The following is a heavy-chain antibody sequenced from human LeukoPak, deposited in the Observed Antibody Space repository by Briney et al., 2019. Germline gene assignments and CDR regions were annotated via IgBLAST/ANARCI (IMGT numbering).Heavy chain of an antibody. CDR1: GFTFSSYD. J-gene: IGHJ4*02. CDR2: IGTAGDT. D-gene: IGHD3-22*01. Sequence: GGSLRLSCAASGFTFSSYDMHWVRQATGKGLEWVSAIGTAGDTYYPGSVKGRFTISRENAKNSLYLQMNSLRAGDTAAYYCARGSSDSSGYYFFDYWGQGTLVTVSS. V-gene: IGHV3-13*01. CDR3: ARGSSDSSGYYFFDY.